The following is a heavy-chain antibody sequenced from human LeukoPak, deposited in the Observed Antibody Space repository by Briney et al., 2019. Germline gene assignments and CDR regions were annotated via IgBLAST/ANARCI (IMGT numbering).Heavy chain of an antibody. CDR2: ISGSGGST. V-gene: IGHV3-23*01. CDR3: AKDRGVGELLLIDY. D-gene: IGHD3-10*01. CDR1: GFTFSSYA. J-gene: IGHJ4*02. Sequence: GGSLRLSCAASGFTFSSYAMSWVRQAPGKGLEWVSAISGSGGSTYYADSVRGRFTLSSDNSKNTLYLQMNSLRAEDTAVYYCAKDRGVGELLLIDYWGQGTLVTVSS.